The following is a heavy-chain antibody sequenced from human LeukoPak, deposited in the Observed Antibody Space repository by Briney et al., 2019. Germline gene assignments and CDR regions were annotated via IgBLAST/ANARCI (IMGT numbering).Heavy chain of an antibody. CDR2: ISYDGSNK. D-gene: IGHD3-22*01. CDR1: GFTFSSYG. Sequence: GRSLRLSCAASGFTFSSYGMHWVRQAPGKGLEWVAVISYDGSNKYYADSVKGRFTISRDNAKNSLYLQMNSLRAEDTAVYYCARGPDSSGYWDYWGQGTLVTVSS. V-gene: IGHV3-30*03. CDR3: ARGPDSSGYWDY. J-gene: IGHJ4*02.